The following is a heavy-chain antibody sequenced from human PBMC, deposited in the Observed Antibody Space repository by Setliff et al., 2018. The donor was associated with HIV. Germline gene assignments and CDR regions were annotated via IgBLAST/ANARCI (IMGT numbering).Heavy chain of an antibody. D-gene: IGHD6-6*01. V-gene: IGHV4-59*11. Sequence: ASETLSLTCTVSGGPISSHYWSWIRQPPGKGLEWIGYIYYSGSTNYNPSLKSRVTISVDTSKNQFSLKLSSVTAADTAVYYCARDRGSSYYYYYYMDVWGKGTTVTVSS. CDR3: ARDRGSSYYYYYYMDV. CDR2: IYYSGST. J-gene: IGHJ6*03. CDR1: GGPISSHY.